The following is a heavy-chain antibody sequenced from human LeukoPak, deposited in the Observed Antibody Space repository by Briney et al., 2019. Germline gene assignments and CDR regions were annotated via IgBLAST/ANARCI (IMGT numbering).Heavy chain of an antibody. V-gene: IGHV1-69*13. CDR2: IIPIFGTA. CDR3: ARSPAYYYDSSGSNKGYYYYYMDV. D-gene: IGHD3-22*01. Sequence: ASVKVSCKASGGTFSSYAISWVRQAPGQGLEWMGGIIPIFGTANYAQKFQGRVTITADESTNTAYMELSSLRSEDTAVYYCARSPAYYYDSSGSNKGYYYYYMDVWGKGTTVTISS. J-gene: IGHJ6*03. CDR1: GGTFSSYA.